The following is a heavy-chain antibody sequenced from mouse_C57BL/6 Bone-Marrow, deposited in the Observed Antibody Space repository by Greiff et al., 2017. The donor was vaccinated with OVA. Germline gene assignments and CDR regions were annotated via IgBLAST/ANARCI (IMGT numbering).Heavy chain of an antibody. CDR1: GYTFTSYG. V-gene: IGHV1-81*01. Sequence: VQLQESGAALARPGASVKLSCKASGYTFTSYGIRWVKQSTGQGLEWIGEIYPRSGNTYYNEKFKGKATLTADKSSSTAYMELRSLTSEDSAVYFCASRIRLAYWGQGTRVTVSA. CDR3: ASRIRLAY. J-gene: IGHJ3*01. CDR2: IYPRSGNT.